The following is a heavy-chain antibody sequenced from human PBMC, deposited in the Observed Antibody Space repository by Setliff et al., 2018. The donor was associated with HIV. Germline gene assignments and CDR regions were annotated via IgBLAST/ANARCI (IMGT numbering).Heavy chain of an antibody. CDR1: GASFSGYF. V-gene: IGHV4-34*01. Sequence: SDTLSLTCTLYGASFSGYFWSWIRQPPGKGLEWIGEINHAGSTNFNPSLKGRVTISVDMSKRQFSLHLTSVAAADTAVYYCATLSGPVDHWGQGTLVTVSS. D-gene: IGHD3-3*01. CDR2: INHAGST. CDR3: ATLSGPVDH. J-gene: IGHJ4*02.